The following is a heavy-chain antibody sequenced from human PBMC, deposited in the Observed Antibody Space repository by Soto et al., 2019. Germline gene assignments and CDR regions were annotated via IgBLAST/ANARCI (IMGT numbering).Heavy chain of an antibody. V-gene: IGHV3-21*01. CDR3: ARCYGSGSYDVGWFGP. CDR2: IDTTSTYV. CDR1: GFAFSSYT. Sequence: EVQLVESGGGLVKPGGSLRLSCEASGFAFSSYTMNWVRQAPGRGLEWVSSIDTTSTYVYYADSVKGRFTTSRDDAKNSLDLQMNSLRAEDTAVYYCARCYGSGSYDVGWFGPWGQGTQVIVSS. J-gene: IGHJ5*02. D-gene: IGHD3-10*01.